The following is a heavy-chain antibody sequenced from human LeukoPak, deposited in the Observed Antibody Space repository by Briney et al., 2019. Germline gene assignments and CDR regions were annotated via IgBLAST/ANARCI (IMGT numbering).Heavy chain of an antibody. CDR3: ARPYYDILTGYSYYGMDV. V-gene: IGHV3-66*04. D-gene: IGHD3-9*01. CDR2: IYSGGST. J-gene: IGHJ6*02. Sequence: GGSLRLSCAASGFTVSSNYMSWVRQAPGKGLEWVSVIYSGGSTYYADSVKGRFTISRDNSKNTLYLQMNSLRAEDTAVYYCARPYYDILTGYSYYGMDVWGQGTTVTVSS. CDR1: GFTVSSNY.